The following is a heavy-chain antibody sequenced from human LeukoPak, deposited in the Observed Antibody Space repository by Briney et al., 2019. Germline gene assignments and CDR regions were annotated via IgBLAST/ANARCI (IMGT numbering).Heavy chain of an antibody. CDR1: GDTFSSYA. V-gene: IGHV1-69*01. J-gene: IGHJ4*02. CDR2: IIPIFGTA. Sequence: SVKVSCKASGDTFSSYAISWVRQAPGQGLEWMGGIIPIFGTANYAQKFQGRVTITADESTSTAYMELSSLRSEDTAVYYCTIVVVTATFDYWGQGTLVTVSS. D-gene: IGHD2-21*02. CDR3: TIVVVTATFDY.